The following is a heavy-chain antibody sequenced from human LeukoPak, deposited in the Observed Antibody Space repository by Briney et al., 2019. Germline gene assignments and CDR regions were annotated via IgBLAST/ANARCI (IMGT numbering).Heavy chain of an antibody. V-gene: IGHV4-59*01. CDR3: ERVGFGGYSGSYYFDY. CDR2: IYYSGST. CDR1: GGSISSYY. Sequence: SETLSLTCTVSGGSISSYYWSWIRQPPGKGLEWIGYIYYSGSTNYNPSLKSRVTISVDTSKNQFSLKLSSVTAADTAVYYCERVGFGGYSGSYYFDYWGQGTLVTVPS. J-gene: IGHJ4*02. D-gene: IGHD5-12*01.